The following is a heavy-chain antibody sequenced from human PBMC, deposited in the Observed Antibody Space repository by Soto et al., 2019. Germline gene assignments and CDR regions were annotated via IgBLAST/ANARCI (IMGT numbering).Heavy chain of an antibody. D-gene: IGHD2-8*01. CDR1: GGSISSGEFY. CDR2: IHHSGST. J-gene: IGHJ5*02. Sequence: PSETLSLTCTVSGGSISSGEFYWSWIRQHPGKGLEYIGYIHHSGSTYYNPSLRSRITILVDTSNNQVSLQLNSVTPDDTAVYYCVRLIGNSWLDTWGQGTLVTVSS. V-gene: IGHV4-30-4*01. CDR3: VRLIGNSWLDT.